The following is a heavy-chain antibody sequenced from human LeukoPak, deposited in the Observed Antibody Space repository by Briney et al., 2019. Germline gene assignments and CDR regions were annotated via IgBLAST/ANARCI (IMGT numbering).Heavy chain of an antibody. CDR1: GFTVSTNY. V-gene: IGHV3-53*01. D-gene: IGHD6-19*01. J-gene: IGHJ4*02. CDR2: IYSDGST. CDR3: ARDSSGWYYFDY. Sequence: GGSLRLSCAASGFTVSTNYMSWVRQAPGKGLEWVSLIYSDGSTYYADSVKGRFTISRDNSKNTLYLQMNSLRAEDTAVYYCARDSSGWYYFDYWGQGTLVTVSS.